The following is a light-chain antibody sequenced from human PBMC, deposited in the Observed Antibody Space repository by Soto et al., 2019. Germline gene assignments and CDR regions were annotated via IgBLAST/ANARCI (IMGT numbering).Light chain of an antibody. J-gene: IGKJ5*01. Sequence: EIVLTQSPGTLSLSPGAGATLSCRASQSVSNNYLAWYQQKPGQAPRLLIYGASNRATGIPDRFSGSGSGTDFTLTISRLEPEDFAVYDCQQYGSSLTFGQGTRLEIK. CDR2: GAS. V-gene: IGKV3-20*01. CDR1: QSVSNNY. CDR3: QQYGSSLT.